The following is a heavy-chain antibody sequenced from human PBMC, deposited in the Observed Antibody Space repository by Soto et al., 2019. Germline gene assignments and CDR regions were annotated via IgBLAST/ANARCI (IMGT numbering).Heavy chain of an antibody. CDR2: IYSGGST. Sequence: EVQLVESGGGLVQPGGSLRLSCAASGFTVSSNYMSWVRQAPGKGLEWVSVIYSGGSTYYADSVKGRFTISRDNSKNTLYLQMNSLRAEDTAVYYCARFRGWYVPPAAFDIWGQGTMVTFSS. D-gene: IGHD6-19*01. CDR1: GFTVSSNY. V-gene: IGHV3-66*01. CDR3: ARFRGWYVPPAAFDI. J-gene: IGHJ3*02.